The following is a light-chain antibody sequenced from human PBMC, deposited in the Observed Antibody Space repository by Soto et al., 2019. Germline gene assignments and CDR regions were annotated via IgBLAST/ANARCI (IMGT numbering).Light chain of an antibody. CDR2: GAS. V-gene: IGKV3-20*01. CDR3: QQYGSSGT. Sequence: EIVLKQSPGTLSLYPGESATLSCRASQSVSSSYLAWYQQKPGQAPRLLIYGASSRATGISDRISGSGSGTDFTLTISRLEPEDFAVYYCQQYGSSGTFGQGTKVDIK. J-gene: IGKJ1*01. CDR1: QSVSSSY.